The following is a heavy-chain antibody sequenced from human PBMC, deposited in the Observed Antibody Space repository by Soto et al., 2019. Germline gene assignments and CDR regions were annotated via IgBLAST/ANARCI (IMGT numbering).Heavy chain of an antibody. J-gene: IGHJ5*02. V-gene: IGHV6-1*01. D-gene: IGHD6-19*01. Sequence: PSQTLSLTCAISGDGVSSNAAAWNWIRSSPSRGLEWLGRTYYRSNWRHDYAVSVKSRITVNPDTSKNHFSLQLNSVTPDDTAVYYCGRGVAGSCFDLWGQGPLVTVSS. CDR3: GRGVAGSCFDL. CDR2: TYYRSNWRH. CDR1: GDGVSSNAAA.